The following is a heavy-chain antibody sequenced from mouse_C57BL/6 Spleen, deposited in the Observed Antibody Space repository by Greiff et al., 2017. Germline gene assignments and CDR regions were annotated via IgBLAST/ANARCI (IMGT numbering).Heavy chain of an antibody. Sequence: VQLVESGPELVKPGASVKISCKASGYAFSSSWMNWVKQRPGKGLEWIGRIYPGDGDTNYNGKFKGKATLTADKSSSTAYMQLSSLTSEDSAVYFCAPFYGNYVAYWGQGTLVTVSA. CDR1: GYAFSSSW. J-gene: IGHJ3*01. V-gene: IGHV1-82*01. CDR3: APFYGNYVAY. CDR2: IYPGDGDT. D-gene: IGHD2-10*01.